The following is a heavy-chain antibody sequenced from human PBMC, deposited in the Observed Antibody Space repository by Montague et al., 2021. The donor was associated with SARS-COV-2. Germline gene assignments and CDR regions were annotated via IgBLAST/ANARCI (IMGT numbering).Heavy chain of an antibody. V-gene: IGHV4-39*01. CDR2: IYYSGXT. CDR3: ARLVWFGELSSENWFDP. CDR1: GGSISSSNNY. Sequence: SETLSLTCTVSGGSISSSNNYWGWIRQPPGKGLEWIGSIYYSGXTXYXXXXKXRVTISVDTSKNQFSLKLNSVTAADTAVYYCARLVWFGELSSENWFDPWGQGTLVTVSS. J-gene: IGHJ5*02. D-gene: IGHD3-10*01.